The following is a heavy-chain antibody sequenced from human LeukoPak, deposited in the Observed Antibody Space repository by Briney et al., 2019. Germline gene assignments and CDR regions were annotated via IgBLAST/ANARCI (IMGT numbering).Heavy chain of an antibody. J-gene: IGHJ5*02. CDR1: GFTFSSYA. V-gene: IGHV3-23*01. CDR2: ISGSGGST. D-gene: IGHD3-10*01. CDR3: ARDAMVRGVISPCWFDP. Sequence: GGSLRLSCAASGFTFSSYAMSWVRQAPGKGLEWVSAISGSGGSTYYADSVKGRFTISRDNSKNTLYLQMNSLRAEDTAVYYCARDAMVRGVISPCWFDPWGQGTLVTVSS.